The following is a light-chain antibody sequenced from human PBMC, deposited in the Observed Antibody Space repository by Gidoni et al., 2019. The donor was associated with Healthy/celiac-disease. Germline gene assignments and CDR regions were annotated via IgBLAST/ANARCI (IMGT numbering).Light chain of an antibody. CDR3: QSYDSSNQV. V-gene: IGLV6-57*01. CDR1: SGSIASNY. J-gene: IGLJ3*02. CDR2: EDN. Sequence: NFMLTQHHSVSESPGKTVTISCTRSSGSIASNYVQWYQQRPGRPPTTVIYEDNQRPSGVPDRFSGSIDSSSNSASLTISGLKTEDEADYYCQSYDSSNQVFGGGTKLTVL.